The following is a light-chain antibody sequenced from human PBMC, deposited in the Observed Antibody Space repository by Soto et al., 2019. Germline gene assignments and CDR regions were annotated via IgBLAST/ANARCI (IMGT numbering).Light chain of an antibody. CDR3: QHRNNWHIT. CDR1: QSVRTF. Sequence: EIVFTQSPATLSLSPGETATLSCRASQSVRTFLAWYQQKPGQTPRLLIYDASNRATGIPARFSGSGSGTDFTLTISSLEPEDFAVYYCQHRNNWHITFGQGTRLEIK. CDR2: DAS. V-gene: IGKV3-11*01. J-gene: IGKJ5*01.